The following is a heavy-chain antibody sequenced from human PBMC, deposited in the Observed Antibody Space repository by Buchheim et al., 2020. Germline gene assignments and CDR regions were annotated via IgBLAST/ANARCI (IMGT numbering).Heavy chain of an antibody. CDR1: GFTFSSYG. Sequence: QVQLVESGGGVVQPGRSLRLSCAASGFTFSSYGMHWVRQAPGKGLEWVAVISYDGSNKYYADSVKGRFTISRDNSKNTLYLQMNSLRAEDTAVYYCAKDWRAVAVLDYWSQGTL. V-gene: IGHV3-30*18. CDR2: ISYDGSNK. D-gene: IGHD6-19*01. CDR3: AKDWRAVAVLDY. J-gene: IGHJ4*02.